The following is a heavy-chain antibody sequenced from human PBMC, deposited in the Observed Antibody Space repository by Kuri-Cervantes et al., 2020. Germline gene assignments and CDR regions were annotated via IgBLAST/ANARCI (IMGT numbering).Heavy chain of an antibody. CDR1: GFTFSSYW. CDR3: ARGGTYYYDSSGYYYDSFDY. V-gene: IGHV3-23*01. CDR2: ISAGGGRT. J-gene: IGHJ4*02. Sequence: GEFLKISCAASGFTFSSYWMSWVRQAPGKGLEWVSAISAGGGRTYYADSVKGRFTLSRDNFKNMLFMQMNSLRAEDTAVYYCARGGTYYYDSSGYYYDSFDYCGQGTLVTVSS. D-gene: IGHD3-22*01.